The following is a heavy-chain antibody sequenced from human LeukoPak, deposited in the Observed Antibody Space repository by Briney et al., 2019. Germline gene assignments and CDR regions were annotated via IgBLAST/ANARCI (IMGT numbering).Heavy chain of an antibody. D-gene: IGHD2-15*01. J-gene: IGHJ4*01. CDR2: ISYSGHT. CDR1: GASISSSNYY. CDR3: ARDRDVDDFDS. V-gene: IGHV4-39*07. Sequence: PSETLSLTCTVSGASISSSNYYWGWIRQPPGKGLEWIGSISYSGHTYYNPSLKSRVTTSIDTSKNQLSLNLKSVTAADTAVYYCARDRDVDDFDSWGHGTLVTVSS.